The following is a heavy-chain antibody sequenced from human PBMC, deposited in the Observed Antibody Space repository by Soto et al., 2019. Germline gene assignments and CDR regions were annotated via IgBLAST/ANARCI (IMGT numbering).Heavy chain of an antibody. Sequence: GESLKISCKGSGYSFSTYWIAWVRQMPGKGLEWMGIIYPGDSDTRYGPSFQGQVTISADRSISTAYLQWSSLRASDTAMYYCARHGGSAGMDYWGQGTLVTVSS. CDR3: ARHGGSAGMDY. CDR2: IYPGDSDT. J-gene: IGHJ4*02. CDR1: GYSFSTYW. V-gene: IGHV5-51*01.